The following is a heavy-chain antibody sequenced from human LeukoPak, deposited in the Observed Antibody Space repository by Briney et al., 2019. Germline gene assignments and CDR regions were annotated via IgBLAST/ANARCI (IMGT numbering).Heavy chain of an antibody. CDR3: AGCEVSASLKYFDF. Sequence: ASVKVSCKTSAYTFTTYGVSWVRHAPGQGLELMGWVSVYTDNTNYAETFSGRGTITIATSMTTIYMELTSLRSDDAAAYYFAGCEVSASLKYFDFWGQGTLVTVS. D-gene: IGHD3-16*02. CDR2: VSVYTDNT. V-gene: IGHV1-18*01. CDR1: AYTFTTYG. J-gene: IGHJ4*02.